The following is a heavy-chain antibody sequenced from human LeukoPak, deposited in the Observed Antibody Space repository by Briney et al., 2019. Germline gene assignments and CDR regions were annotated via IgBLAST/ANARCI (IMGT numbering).Heavy chain of an antibody. J-gene: IGHJ6*03. V-gene: IGHV1-2*02. CDR3: ARAYYDILTGYYEGGSYNYHYMDV. CDR1: GYTFTGYY. CDR2: IKPDSGDT. Sequence: ASMKVSCKASGYTFTGYYMHWVRQAPGQGLEWMGWIKPDSGDTEYAQKFQGRVTMTGDTSISTAYMELRRLRFDDTAVYYCARAYYDILTGYYEGGSYNYHYMDVWGKGTTVTVSS. D-gene: IGHD3-9*01.